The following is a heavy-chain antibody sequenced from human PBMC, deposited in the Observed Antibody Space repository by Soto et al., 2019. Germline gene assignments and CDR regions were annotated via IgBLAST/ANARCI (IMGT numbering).Heavy chain of an antibody. CDR3: ARTYYDILTGYYRYYYGMDV. V-gene: IGHV1-69*01. CDR2: IIPIFGTA. CDR1: GGTFSSYA. J-gene: IGHJ6*02. Sequence: QVQLVQSGAEVKKPGSSVKVSCKASGGTFSSYAISWVRQAPGQGLEWMGGIIPIFGTANYAQKFQGRVTITAGESTSTAYMELSSLRSEDTAVYYCARTYYDILTGYYRYYYGMDVWGQGTTVTVSS. D-gene: IGHD3-9*01.